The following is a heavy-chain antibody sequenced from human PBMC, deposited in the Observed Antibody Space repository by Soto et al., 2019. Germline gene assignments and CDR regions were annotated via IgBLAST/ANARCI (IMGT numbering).Heavy chain of an antibody. CDR3: AKAGKRITIFGVARGYYGMDV. V-gene: IGHV3-30*18. CDR2: ISYDGSNK. D-gene: IGHD3-3*01. Sequence: GGSLILSCAASGFTFSSYGMHWVRQAPGKGLEWVAVISYDGSNKYYADSVKGRFTISRDNSKNTLYLQMNSLRAEDTAVYYCAKAGKRITIFGVARGYYGMDVWGQGTTVTVSS. CDR1: GFTFSSYG. J-gene: IGHJ6*02.